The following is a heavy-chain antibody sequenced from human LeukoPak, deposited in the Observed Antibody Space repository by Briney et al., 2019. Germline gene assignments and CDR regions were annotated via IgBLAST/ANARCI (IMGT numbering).Heavy chain of an antibody. V-gene: IGHV3-7*01. CDR1: GFTFSSYW. D-gene: IGHD3-22*01. CDR3: ARAALYYHDSSGYLI. Sequence: GGSLRLSCAASGFTFSSYWMSWVRQAPGKGLEWVANIKQDGSEKYYVDSVKGRFTISRDNAKNSLFLQMNSLRADDTAVYYCARAALYYHDSSGYLIWGQGTQVTASS. J-gene: IGHJ4*02. CDR2: IKQDGSEK.